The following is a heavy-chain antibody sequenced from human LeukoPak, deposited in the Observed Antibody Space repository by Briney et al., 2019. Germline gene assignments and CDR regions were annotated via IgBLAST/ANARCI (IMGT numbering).Heavy chain of an antibody. CDR2: INPNSGGT. D-gene: IGHD6-19*01. CDR3: ARDDSIEQWLVPSDY. J-gene: IGHJ4*02. Sequence: ASVKVSCKASGYTFTGYYMHWVRQAPGQGLEWMGWINPNSGGTNYAQKFQGRVTMTRDTSISTAYMELSRLRSDDTAVYYCARDDSIEQWLVPSDYWGQGTLVTVSS. V-gene: IGHV1-2*02. CDR1: GYTFTGYY.